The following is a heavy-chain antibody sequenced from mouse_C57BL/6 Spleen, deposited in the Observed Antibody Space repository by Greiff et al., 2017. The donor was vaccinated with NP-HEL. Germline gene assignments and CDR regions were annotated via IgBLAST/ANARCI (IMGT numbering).Heavy chain of an antibody. CDR1: GYTFTSYW. CDR2: IYPGTSDT. D-gene: IGHD4-1*01. V-gene: IGHV1-5*01. J-gene: IGHJ2*01. Sequence: EVQLQQSGTVLARPGASVKMSCKTSGYTFTSYWMHWVKQRPGQGLEWIGAIYPGTSDTSYNQKFKGKAKLTAVTSASTAYMELSSLTNEDSAVYYCTPTGTGYYLDYWGQGTTLTVSS. CDR3: TPTGTGYYLDY.